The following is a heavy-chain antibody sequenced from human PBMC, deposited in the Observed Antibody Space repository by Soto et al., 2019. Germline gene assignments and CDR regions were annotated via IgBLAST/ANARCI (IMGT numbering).Heavy chain of an antibody. D-gene: IGHD6-13*01. V-gene: IGHV4-30-2*01. CDR2: IYHSGST. CDR3: ARGGVAYKAAAGREVDAFDI. Sequence: SETLSLTCAVSGGSISSGGYSWSWIRQPPGKGLEWIGYIYHSGSTYYNPSLKSRVTISVDRSKNQFSLKLSSVTAADTAVYYCARGGVAYKAAAGREVDAFDIWGQGTMVTVSS. J-gene: IGHJ3*02. CDR1: GGSISSGGYS.